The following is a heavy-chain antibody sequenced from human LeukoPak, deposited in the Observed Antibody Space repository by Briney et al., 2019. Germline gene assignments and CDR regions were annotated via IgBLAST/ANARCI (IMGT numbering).Heavy chain of an antibody. J-gene: IGHJ3*02. CDR1: GFTFSSYW. V-gene: IGHV3-74*01. CDR2: IKGDGIST. D-gene: IGHD3-3*01. CDR3: AKDTGSPADAITMEDNAFDI. Sequence: PGGSLRLSCEASGFTFSSYWMHWVRQAPGKGLVWVSRIKGDGISTNYADSVKGRFAISRDNAKNSLDLQMESLRAEDTAVYYCAKDTGSPADAITMEDNAFDIWGQGTMVTVSS.